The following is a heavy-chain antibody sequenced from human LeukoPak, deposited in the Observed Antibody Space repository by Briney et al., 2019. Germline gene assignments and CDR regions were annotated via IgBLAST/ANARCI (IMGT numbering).Heavy chain of an antibody. CDR2: IIPIFGTA. CDR3: ARRGSWGEPRPFDY. Sequence: SVKVSCKASGGTFSSYAISWVRQAPGQGLEWMGGIIPIFGTANYAQKFQGRVTITADESTSTAYMELSSLRSEDTAVYYCARRGSWGEPRPFDYWGQGVLVTVSS. D-gene: IGHD3-16*01. CDR1: GGTFSSYA. V-gene: IGHV1-69*13. J-gene: IGHJ4*02.